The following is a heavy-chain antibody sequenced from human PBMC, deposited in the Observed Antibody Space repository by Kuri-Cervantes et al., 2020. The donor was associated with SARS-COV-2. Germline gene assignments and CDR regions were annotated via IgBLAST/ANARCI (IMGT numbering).Heavy chain of an antibody. J-gene: IGHJ3*02. CDR2: ISYDGSNK. CDR3: ARDVMVVVVPAAPSSDAFDI. D-gene: IGHD2-2*01. Sequence: GGSLRLSCAASGFTFSSYAMHWVRQAPGKGLEWVAVISYDGSNKYYADSVKGRFTISRDNSKNTLYLQMNSLRAEDTAVYYCARDVMVVVVPAAPSSDAFDIWGQGTMVTVSS. V-gene: IGHV3-30-3*01. CDR1: GFTFSSYA.